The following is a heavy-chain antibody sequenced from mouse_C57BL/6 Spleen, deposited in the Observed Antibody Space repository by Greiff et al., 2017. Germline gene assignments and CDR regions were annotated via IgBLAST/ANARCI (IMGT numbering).Heavy chain of an antibody. Sequence: EVQLQQSGPELVKPGASVKISCKASGYSFTGYYINWVKQSPEKSLEWIGEINPSTGGTTYNQKFKAKATLTVDKSSSTAYMQLKSLTSEDSAVYYCARPYDYFAYWGQGTLVTVSA. D-gene: IGHD2-4*01. CDR1: GYSFTGYY. CDR3: ARPYDYFAY. CDR2: INPSTGGT. J-gene: IGHJ3*01. V-gene: IGHV1-42*01.